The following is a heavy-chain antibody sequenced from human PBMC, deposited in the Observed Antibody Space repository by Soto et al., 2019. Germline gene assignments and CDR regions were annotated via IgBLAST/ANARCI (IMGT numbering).Heavy chain of an antibody. J-gene: IGHJ4*02. CDR3: ATDRERNNWNWSC. D-gene: IGHD1-7*01. CDR2: FDPEDGET. CDR1: GYTLTELS. V-gene: IGHV1-24*01. Sequence: ASVKGSCKVSGYTLTELSMHWVRQAPGKGLEWMGGFDPEDGETVYAQKFQGRVTMTEDTSTDTAYMELSSLRSEDTAVYYCATDRERNNWNWSCWGQGTLVTVS.